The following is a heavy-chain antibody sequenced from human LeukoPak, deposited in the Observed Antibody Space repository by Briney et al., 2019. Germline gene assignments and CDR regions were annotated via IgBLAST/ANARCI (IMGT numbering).Heavy chain of an antibody. CDR3: ASKDIVATQGGLDY. CDR2: ISSSSSYI. V-gene: IGHV3-21*01. Sequence: GGSLRLSCAASGFTFSSYEMNWVRQAPGKGLEWVSSISSSSSYIYYADSVKGRFTISRDNAKNSLYLQMNSLRAEDTAVYYCASKDIVATQGGLDYWGQGTLVTVSS. J-gene: IGHJ4*02. CDR1: GFTFSSYE. D-gene: IGHD5-12*01.